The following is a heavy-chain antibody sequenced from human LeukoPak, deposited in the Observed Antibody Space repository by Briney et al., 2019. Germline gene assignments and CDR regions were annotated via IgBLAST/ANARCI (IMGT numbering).Heavy chain of an antibody. J-gene: IGHJ5*01. CDR2: IDDVGSGT. CDR1: GFTLSSNW. D-gene: IGHD2-21*02. V-gene: IGHV3-74*01. Sequence: GGSLRLSCAVSGFTLSSNWMHWVRQAPGKGLEWFSRIDDVGSGTSYADSVKGRFTISRDDAKNTVYLQMNSLRAEDTAVYYCATVFDFWGQGTLVTVSS. CDR3: ATVFDF.